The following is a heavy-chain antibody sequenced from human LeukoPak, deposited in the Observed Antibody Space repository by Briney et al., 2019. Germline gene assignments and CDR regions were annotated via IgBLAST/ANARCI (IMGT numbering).Heavy chain of an antibody. V-gene: IGHV1-69*06. CDR2: IIPIFGTA. J-gene: IGHJ4*02. D-gene: IGHD6-13*01. CDR1: GYTFTSYG. Sequence: SVKVSCKASGYTFTSYGISWVRQAPGQGLEWMGGIIPIFGTANYAQKFQGGVTITADKSTSTAYMELSSLRSEDTAVYYCAREPSGSSWYMEDDYWGQGTLVTVSS. CDR3: AREPSGSSWYMEDDY.